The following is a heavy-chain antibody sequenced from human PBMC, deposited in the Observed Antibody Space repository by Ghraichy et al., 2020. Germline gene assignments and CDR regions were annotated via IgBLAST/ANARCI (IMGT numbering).Heavy chain of an antibody. CDR3: AKGGSHYYYGLDV. V-gene: IGHV3-23*01. J-gene: IGHJ6*02. Sequence: GGSLRLSCATSGFIFRTYAMSWVRQAPGKGLEWVAGFRGTGSGTSYADSVKGRFTLSRDNSKSTLYLDMRSLRVEDTAVYYCAKGGSHYYYGLDVWGQGTTVAVSS. CDR1: GFIFRTYA. D-gene: IGHD2-15*01. CDR2: FRGTGSGT.